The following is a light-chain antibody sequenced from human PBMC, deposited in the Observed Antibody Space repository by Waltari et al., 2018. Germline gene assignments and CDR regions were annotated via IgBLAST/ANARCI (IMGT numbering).Light chain of an antibody. CDR1: SLRSYY. CDR3: NSRDSSGNHLV. Sequence: SSELTQDPAVSVALGQTVRITCQGASLRSYYASRYQQKPGQAPGLVIYGKNNRPSGIPDRFSGSSSGNTASLTITGAQAEDEADYYCNSRDSSGNHLVFGGGTKLTVL. V-gene: IGLV3-19*01. CDR2: GKN. J-gene: IGLJ2*01.